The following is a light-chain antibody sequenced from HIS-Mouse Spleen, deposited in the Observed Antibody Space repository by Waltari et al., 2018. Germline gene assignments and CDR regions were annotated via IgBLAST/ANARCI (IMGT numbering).Light chain of an antibody. J-gene: IGLJ1*01. CDR3: SSYTSSSTYV. V-gene: IGLV2-14*03. CDR1: SRDVGGYHH. CDR2: DVS. Sequence: QSALTQPASVSGSPGQSITIPCTGTSRDVGGYHHCPWYQPPPGKAPKLMIYDVSNRPSGVSNRFSGSKSGNTASLTISGLQAEDEADYYCSSYTSSSTYVFGTGTKVTVL.